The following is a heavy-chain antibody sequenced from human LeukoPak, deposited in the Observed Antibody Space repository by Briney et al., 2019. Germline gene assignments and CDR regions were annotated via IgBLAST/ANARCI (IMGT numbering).Heavy chain of an antibody. CDR2: ISGSGGST. CDR1: GFTFSSYA. Sequence: GGSLRLSCAASGFTFSSYAMSWVRQAPGKGLEWVSAISGSGGSTYYADSVKGRFTISRDNSKNTLYLQMNSLRAEDTAVYYCAIPRDIEATFVYYGMDVWGQGTTVTVSS. V-gene: IGHV3-23*01. J-gene: IGHJ6*02. CDR3: AIPRDIEATFVYYGMDV. D-gene: IGHD5-12*01.